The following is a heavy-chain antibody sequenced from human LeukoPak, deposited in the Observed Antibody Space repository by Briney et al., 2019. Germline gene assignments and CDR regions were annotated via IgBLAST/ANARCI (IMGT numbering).Heavy chain of an antibody. J-gene: IGHJ3*02. CDR2: ISSSSSYI. Sequence: GGSLRLSCAASGFTFSSYIMNWVRQAPGKGLEWVSSISSSSSYIYYADSVKGRFTISRDNAKNSLYLQMNSLRAEDTAVYYCARDSRVATTDAFDIWGQGTMVTVSS. CDR1: GFTFSSYI. D-gene: IGHD5-12*01. CDR3: ARDSRVATTDAFDI. V-gene: IGHV3-21*01.